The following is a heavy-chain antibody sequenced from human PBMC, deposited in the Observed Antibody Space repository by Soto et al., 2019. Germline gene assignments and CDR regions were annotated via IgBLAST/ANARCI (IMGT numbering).Heavy chain of an antibody. V-gene: IGHV3-23*01. CDR2: ISGSGGTT. Sequence: PGGSLRLSCAASGFTFSSYAMSWVRQAPGKGLEWVSAISGSGGTTSYADSVKGRFTISRDNSRNTLFLQMNSLRAEDTAVYYCAKNSGSSSGYFDFWGQGTLVTVSS. CDR1: GFTFSSYA. D-gene: IGHD1-26*01. CDR3: AKNSGSSSGYFDF. J-gene: IGHJ4*02.